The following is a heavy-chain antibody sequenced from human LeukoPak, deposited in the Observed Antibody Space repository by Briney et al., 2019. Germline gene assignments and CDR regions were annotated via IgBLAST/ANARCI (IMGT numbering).Heavy chain of an antibody. J-gene: IGHJ3*02. D-gene: IGHD2-8*02. CDR2: INWNGGST. Sequence: GGSLRLSCAASGFTFDDYGMSWVRQAPGKGLEWVSGINWNGGSTGYADSVKGRFTISRDNAKNSLYLQMNSLRAEDTALYHCARGIWSPRTFDIWGQGTMVTVSS. CDR1: GFTFDDYG. V-gene: IGHV3-20*01. CDR3: ARGIWSPRTFDI.